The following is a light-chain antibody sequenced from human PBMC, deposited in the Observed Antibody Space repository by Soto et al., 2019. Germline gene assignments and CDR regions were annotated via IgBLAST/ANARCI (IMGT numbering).Light chain of an antibody. Sequence: IQLTQSPSSLSASVGDSVTITCRASQGISRYLAWYQQKPGRAPKLLISAASTLQSGVPSRFSGSGSGTDFTFTISSLQPEDIATYYCQQYDNLPYTFGQGTKLEIK. J-gene: IGKJ2*01. CDR3: QQYDNLPYT. CDR2: AAS. CDR1: QGISRY. V-gene: IGKV1-9*01.